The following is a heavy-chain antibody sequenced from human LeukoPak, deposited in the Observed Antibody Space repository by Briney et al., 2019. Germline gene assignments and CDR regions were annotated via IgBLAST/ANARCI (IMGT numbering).Heavy chain of an antibody. J-gene: IGHJ5*02. Sequence: PSETLSLTCTVSGGSISSYYWSWIRQPAGKGLEWIGRIYTSGSTNYNPSLKSRVTMSVDTSKNQFSLKLSSVTAADTAVYYCARDGVRDYNWNDFVSNWFDPWGQGTLVTVSS. CDR3: ARDGVRDYNWNDFVSNWFDP. D-gene: IGHD1-1*01. CDR2: IYTSGST. CDR1: GGSISSYY. V-gene: IGHV4-4*07.